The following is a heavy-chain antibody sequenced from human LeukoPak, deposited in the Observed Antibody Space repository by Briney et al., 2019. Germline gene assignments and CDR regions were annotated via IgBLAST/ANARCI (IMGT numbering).Heavy chain of an antibody. CDR2: IYYSGST. V-gene: IGHV4-39*07. D-gene: IGHD6-13*01. CDR3: ARRYSSSWYGWYFDY. CDR1: GGSISSSSYY. J-gene: IGHJ4*02. Sequence: SETLSLTCTVSGGSISSSSYYWGWIRQPPGKGLEWIGSIYYSGSTYYNPSLKSRVTISVDTSKNQFSLKLSSVTAADTAVYYCARRYSSSWYGWYFDYWGQGTLVTVSS.